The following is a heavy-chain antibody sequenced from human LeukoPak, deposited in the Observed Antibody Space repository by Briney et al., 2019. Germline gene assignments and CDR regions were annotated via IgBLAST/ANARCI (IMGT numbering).Heavy chain of an antibody. CDR2: ISAYNGNT. V-gene: IGHV1-18*01. J-gene: IGHJ6*03. Sequence: ASVKVSCKASGYTFTSYGISWVRQAPGQGLEWMGWISAYNGNTNYAQKLQGRVTITTDTSTSTAYMELRSLRSDDTAVYYCARDFGTYATSPYTGNFFYYMDVWGKGTTVIVSS. D-gene: IGHD1-1*01. CDR1: GYTFTSYG. CDR3: ARDFGTYATSPYTGNFFYYMDV.